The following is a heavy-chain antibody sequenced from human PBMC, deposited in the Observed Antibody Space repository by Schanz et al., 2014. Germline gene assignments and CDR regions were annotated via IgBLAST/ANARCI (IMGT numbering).Heavy chain of an antibody. Sequence: QVQLVESGGGVVQPGRSLRLSCAASGITLSGYGLHWVRQAPGKGLEWVAVMSYDGSNKYYADSVKGRFTISRDTPKNTLYVQMNSLRADDTAVYYCARGIITMVRGGDVGAFDIWGQGTMVTVSS. V-gene: IGHV3-30*03. CDR1: GITLSGYG. J-gene: IGHJ3*02. CDR2: MSYDGSNK. CDR3: ARGIITMVRGGDVGAFDI. D-gene: IGHD3-10*01.